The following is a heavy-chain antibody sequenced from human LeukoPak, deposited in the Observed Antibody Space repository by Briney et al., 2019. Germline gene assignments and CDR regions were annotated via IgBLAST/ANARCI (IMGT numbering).Heavy chain of an antibody. CDR2: VNPRSGDA. CDR1: GYAFISYN. D-gene: IGHD3-9*01. V-gene: IGHV1-8*03. CDR3: ARDSGYDILTGSDKIDY. J-gene: IGHJ4*02. Sequence: GASVKVSCKASGYAFISYNINWLRQATGQGLEWMGWVNPRSGDAGYLQKFQGRLTITRDSSIDTAYMDLSGLSSEDTAVYYCARDSGYDILTGSDKIDYWGQGTLVTVSS.